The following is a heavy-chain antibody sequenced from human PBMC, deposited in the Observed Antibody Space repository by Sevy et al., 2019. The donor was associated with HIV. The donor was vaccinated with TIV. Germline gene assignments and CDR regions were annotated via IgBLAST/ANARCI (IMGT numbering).Heavy chain of an antibody. CDR3: AREGRVGAFDI. Sequence: ASVKVSCKASGYTFNSYYINWVRQATGQGLEWMGWMNPNSGNTGYAQKFQGRVTITRNTSISTAYMELSSLRSEDTAVYYCAREGRVGAFDIWGQGTMVTVSS. V-gene: IGHV1-8*03. CDR1: GYTFNSYY. CDR2: MNPNSGNT. J-gene: IGHJ3*02. D-gene: IGHD1-26*01.